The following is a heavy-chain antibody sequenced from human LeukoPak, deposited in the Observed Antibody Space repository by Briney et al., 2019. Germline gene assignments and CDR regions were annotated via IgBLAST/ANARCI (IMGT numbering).Heavy chain of an antibody. Sequence: PGGSLRLSCAASGFTFSGYWMSWVRQAPGKGLEWVANIEPDGSQEYYVGSVKGRFTISRDNAKNSLYLQMNSLRADDTALYYCATGPYAAFEMWGQGTMVTVSS. CDR3: ATGPYAAFEM. D-gene: IGHD2-2*01. J-gene: IGHJ3*02. CDR2: IEPDGSQE. V-gene: IGHV3-7*01. CDR1: GFTFSGYW.